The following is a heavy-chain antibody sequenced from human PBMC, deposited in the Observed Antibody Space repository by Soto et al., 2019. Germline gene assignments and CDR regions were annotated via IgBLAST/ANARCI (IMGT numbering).Heavy chain of an antibody. V-gene: IGHV4-61*01. CDR3: ATSPRFAFDF. D-gene: IGHD3-16*01. J-gene: IGHJ3*01. Sequence: QVQLQESGPGLVKPSETLSLICTVSGGSVSGDKNYWSWIRQSPGKGLEWIGYISYNGATNYNPSLRSRLTISVDRSKNQFALKLSSVTASDTALYFCATSPRFAFDFWGQGTTVIVSS. CDR2: ISYNGAT. CDR1: GGSVSGDKNY.